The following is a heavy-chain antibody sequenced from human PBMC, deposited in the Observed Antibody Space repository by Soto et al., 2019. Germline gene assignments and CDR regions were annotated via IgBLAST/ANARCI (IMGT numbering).Heavy chain of an antibody. V-gene: IGHV3-23*01. J-gene: IGHJ4*02. CDR1: GFTCSNYG. D-gene: IGHD2-21*01. CDR3: AKEMIASTLADFFDY. Sequence: GGSLRLSCEASGFTCSNYGMTWVRQAPGKGLEWVSTISGSGDRAFYADPVKGRFTISRDNSKNTLYLQMNSLSAEDTAIYYCAKEMIASTLADFFDYWGQGILVTVSS. CDR2: ISGSGDRA.